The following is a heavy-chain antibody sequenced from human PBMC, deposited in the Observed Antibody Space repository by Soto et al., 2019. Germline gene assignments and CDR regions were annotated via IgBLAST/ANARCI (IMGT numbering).Heavy chain of an antibody. D-gene: IGHD3-22*01. J-gene: IGHJ3*02. V-gene: IGHV3-48*01. CDR2: ISSSSSTI. CDR3: AKYQRITMIVVVPDAFDI. CDR1: GFTFSSYS. Sequence: GGSLRLSCAASGFTFSSYSMNWVRQAPGKGLEWVSYISSSSSTIYYADSVKGRFTISRDNSKNTLYLQMNSLRAEDTAVYYCAKYQRITMIVVVPDAFDIWGQGTMVTVSS.